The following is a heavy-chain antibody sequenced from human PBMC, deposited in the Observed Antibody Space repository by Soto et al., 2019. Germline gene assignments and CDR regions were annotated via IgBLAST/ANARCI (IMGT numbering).Heavy chain of an antibody. J-gene: IGHJ5*02. CDR3: ARFYGSPWFDP. D-gene: IGHD3-16*01. V-gene: IGHV4-59*01. CDR1: GGSISSYY. CDR2: IYYSGST. Sequence: PSETLFLTCTVSGGSISSYYWSWIRQPPGKGLEWIGYIYYSGSTNYNPSLKGRVTISVDTSKNQFSLKLSSVTAADTAVYYCARFYGSPWFDPWGQGTLVTVSS.